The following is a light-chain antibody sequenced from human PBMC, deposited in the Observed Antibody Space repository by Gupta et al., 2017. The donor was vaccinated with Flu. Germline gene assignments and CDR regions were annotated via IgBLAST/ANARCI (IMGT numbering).Light chain of an antibody. Sequence: QSVLTQPPSVSGAPGQRVTISCTGSSSNIGAGYDVQWYQQLPATAPKLLIYANSDRPSGVPDRFSCSKSGILASPALTGLQAEDEADDVCQSYASRMSAEVFGTGTKLSVL. J-gene: IGLJ1*01. CDR1: SSNIGAGYD. CDR2: ANS. V-gene: IGLV1-40*01. CDR3: QSYASRMSAEV.